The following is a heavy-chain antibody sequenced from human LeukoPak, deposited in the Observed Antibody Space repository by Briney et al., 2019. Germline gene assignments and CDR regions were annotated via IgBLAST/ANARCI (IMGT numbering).Heavy chain of an antibody. V-gene: IGHV4-59*01. CDR3: ARGRGDSSGYYLKY. D-gene: IGHD3-22*01. CDR2: IYYSGST. Sequence: PSETLSLTCTVSGGSISSYYWSWIRQPPGKGLEWIGYIYYSGSTNYHPSLKTRAPIPVDTSKNQFSLKLSSVTAADTAVYYWARGRGDSSGYYLKYWGQGTLVTVSS. J-gene: IGHJ4*02. CDR1: GGSISSYY.